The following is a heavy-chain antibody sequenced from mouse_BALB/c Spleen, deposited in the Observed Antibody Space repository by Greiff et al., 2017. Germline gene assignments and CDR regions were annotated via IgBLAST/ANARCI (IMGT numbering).Heavy chain of an antibody. CDR1: GFNIKDTY. D-gene: IGHD4-1*01. CDR3: ARRLGRAFDD. Sequence: EVQLVESGAELVKPGASVKLSCTASGFNIKDTYMHWVKQRPEQGLEWIGRIDPANGNTKYDPKFQGKATITADTSSNTAYLQLSSLTSEDTAVYYCARRLGRAFDDWGQGTTLTVSS. V-gene: IGHV14-3*02. J-gene: IGHJ2*01. CDR2: IDPANGNT.